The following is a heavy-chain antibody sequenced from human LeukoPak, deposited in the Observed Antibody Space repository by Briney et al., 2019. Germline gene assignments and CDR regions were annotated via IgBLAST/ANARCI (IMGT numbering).Heavy chain of an antibody. CDR1: GFTFSSYW. V-gene: IGHV3-74*01. Sequence: PGGSLRLSCAASGFTFSSYWMHWVRQAPGKGLVWVSRINSYGSSTSYADSVKGRFTISRDNAKNTLYLQMNSLRAEDTAVYYCARGDYDYGDYGYWYFDLWGRGTLVTVSS. J-gene: IGHJ2*01. CDR3: ARGDYDYGDYGYWYFDL. CDR2: INSYGSST. D-gene: IGHD4-17*01.